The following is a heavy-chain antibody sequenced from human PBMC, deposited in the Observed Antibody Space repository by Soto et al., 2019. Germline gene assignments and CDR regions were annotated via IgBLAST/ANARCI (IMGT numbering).Heavy chain of an antibody. CDR2: IYYSGST. J-gene: IGHJ4*02. D-gene: IGHD6-19*01. CDR1: GGSISSSSYY. V-gene: IGHV4-39*01. Sequence: QLQLQESGPGLVKPSETLSLTCTVSGGSISSSSYYWGWIRQPPGKGLEWIGSIYYSGSTYYNPALKRRVTISVDTSNNQFSLKLSSVTAADTAVYYCASRLSVAGNFDYWGQGTLVTVSS. CDR3: ASRLSVAGNFDY.